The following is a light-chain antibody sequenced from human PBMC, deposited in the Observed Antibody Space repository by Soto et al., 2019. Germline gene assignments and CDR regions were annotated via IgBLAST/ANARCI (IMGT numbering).Light chain of an antibody. CDR2: DAS. V-gene: IGKV3-11*01. Sequence: EIVLTQSPATLSLSPGDRATLSCRASQSVSNYLAWYQQKPGQAPRLLIFDASRRATGIPARFSGSGSGTDFTLTISSLQPEDFATYYCQQSYSTPVFGPGTKVDIK. CDR3: QQSYSTPV. CDR1: QSVSNY. J-gene: IGKJ3*01.